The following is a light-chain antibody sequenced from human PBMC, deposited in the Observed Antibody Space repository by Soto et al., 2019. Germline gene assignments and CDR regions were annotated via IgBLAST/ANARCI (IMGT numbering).Light chain of an antibody. CDR3: QQYQRYLFT. J-gene: IGKJ3*01. Sequence: DIQMTQSPSTLSASVGGGVTITCRASQSISSWLAWYQQKPGKAPKLLIYDASTLETGVQSRFSGSDSGTEFTLSISSLEPDDFATYYGQQYQRYLFTFGRATKVDIK. CDR1: QSISSW. CDR2: DAS. V-gene: IGKV1-5*01.